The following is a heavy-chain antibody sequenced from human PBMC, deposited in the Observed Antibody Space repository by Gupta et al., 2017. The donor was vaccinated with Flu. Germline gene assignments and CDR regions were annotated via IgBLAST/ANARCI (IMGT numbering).Heavy chain of an antibody. Sequence: EVQLLESGGGLVQPGGPLRLFCSASGFTFNKHDSTWVRQAPGRGLEWLSGISSSGVTTDYADSVKGRFTISRDNSKNTVYLQLSSLRAEDTALYHCAKSKYTSGWFDYWGQGTLVTVSS. D-gene: IGHD6-19*01. CDR2: ISSSGVTT. CDR1: GFTFNKHD. CDR3: AKSKYTSGWFDY. J-gene: IGHJ5*01. V-gene: IGHV3-23*01.